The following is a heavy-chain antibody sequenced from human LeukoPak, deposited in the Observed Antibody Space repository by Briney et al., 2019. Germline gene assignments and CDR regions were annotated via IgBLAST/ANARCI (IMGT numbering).Heavy chain of an antibody. CDR3: ARVVYSSGWYSTYYFDY. Sequence: ASVKVSCKASGYTFTGYYMHWVRQPPGQGLEWMGWINPNSGGTNYAQKFQGRVNMTRDTSFRTAYMERSRLRSDDTAVYYCARVVYSSGWYSTYYFDYWGQGTLVTVSS. D-gene: IGHD6-19*01. CDR1: GYTFTGYY. V-gene: IGHV1-2*02. CDR2: INPNSGGT. J-gene: IGHJ4*02.